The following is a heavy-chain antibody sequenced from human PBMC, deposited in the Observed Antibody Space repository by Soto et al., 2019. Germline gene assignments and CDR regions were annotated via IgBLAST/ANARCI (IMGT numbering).Heavy chain of an antibody. D-gene: IGHD3-10*01. J-gene: IGHJ6*03. CDR3: ARGFGNYGAPKGPPRDYYYYYMDV. CDR1: GGSISSGGYY. CDR2: IYYSGST. V-gene: IGHV4-61*08. Sequence: SETMSLTCTVSGGSISSGGYYWSWIRQHPGKGLEWIGYIYYSGSTYYNPSLKSRVTISVDTSKNQFSLKLSSVTAADTAVYYCARGFGNYGAPKGPPRDYYYYYMDVWGKGTTVTVSS.